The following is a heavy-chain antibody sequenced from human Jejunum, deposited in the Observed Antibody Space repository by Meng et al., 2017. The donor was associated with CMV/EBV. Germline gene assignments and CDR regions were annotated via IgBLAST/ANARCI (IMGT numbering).Heavy chain of an antibody. Sequence: GVTVSGDGMHGVRQAPGKGLRGVAGSNGDGTSSGDENSVKGRCTNSRDNANNMLYRQLDSLRAEDTAVYYCVTNGYCSVGGCRNYWGQGTLVTV. CDR3: VTNGYCSVGGCRNY. D-gene: IGHD2-15*01. V-gene: IGHV3-74*01. CDR1: GVTVSGDG. J-gene: IGHJ4*02. CDR2: SNGDGTSS.